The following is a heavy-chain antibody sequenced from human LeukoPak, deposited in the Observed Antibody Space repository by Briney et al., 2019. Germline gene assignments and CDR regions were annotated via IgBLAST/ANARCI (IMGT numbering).Heavy chain of an antibody. CDR1: GGSISSSSYY. CDR2: IYYSGST. Sequence: SETLSLTCTVSGGSISSSSYYWCWIRQPPGKGLEWIGSIYYSGSTYYNPSLKSRVTISVDTSKNQFSLKLSSVTAADTAVYYCARFEGYYYYYMDVWGKGTTVTISS. CDR3: ARFEGYYYYYMDV. J-gene: IGHJ6*03. V-gene: IGHV4-39*07.